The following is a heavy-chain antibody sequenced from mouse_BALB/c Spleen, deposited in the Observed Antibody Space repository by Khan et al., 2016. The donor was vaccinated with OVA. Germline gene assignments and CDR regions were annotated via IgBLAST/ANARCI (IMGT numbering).Heavy chain of an antibody. D-gene: IGHD1-2*01. J-gene: IGHJ2*01. Sequence: EVQLQEPGPGLVKPSQSLSLTCTVTGYSINSGYGWNWIRQFPGNKLEWMGYISSSGSTNYNPSLKSRISITRDTSKNQFFLQLNSVTTEDTATYYCARTARIKYWGQGTTLTVSS. V-gene: IGHV3-2*02. CDR1: GYSINSGYG. CDR3: ARTARIKY. CDR2: ISSSGST.